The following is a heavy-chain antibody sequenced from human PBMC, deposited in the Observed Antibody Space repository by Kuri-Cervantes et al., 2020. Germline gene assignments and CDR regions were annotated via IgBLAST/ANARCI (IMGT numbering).Heavy chain of an antibody. CDR1: GFTFSFYA. V-gene: IGHV3-30-3*01. Sequence: GESLKISCAASGFTFSFYAMHWVRQAPGKGLEWVAGISHDGSLKDNAVSVKGRFTISRDNPKNTLFLQMNSLRTEDTAVYYCARAVAVAGMGPQFDYWGQGTLVTVSS. CDR2: ISHDGSLK. D-gene: IGHD6-19*01. CDR3: ARAVAVAGMGPQFDY. J-gene: IGHJ4*02.